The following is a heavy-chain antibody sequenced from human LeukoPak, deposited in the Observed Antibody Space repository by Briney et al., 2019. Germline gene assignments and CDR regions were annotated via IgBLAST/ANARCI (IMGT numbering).Heavy chain of an antibody. Sequence: GGSLRLSCVGSGFTFSNYDMHWVRHATGKGLEWISAIDTGGNTWYSDSVRGRFTISRENAKSSLFLQMNSLRAADTAVYYCVREPAYTGTWWYPDLWGRGTLVSVSS. V-gene: IGHV3-13*01. CDR2: IDTGGNT. CDR1: GFTFSNYD. D-gene: IGHD1-14*01. CDR3: VREPAYTGTWWYPDL. J-gene: IGHJ2*01.